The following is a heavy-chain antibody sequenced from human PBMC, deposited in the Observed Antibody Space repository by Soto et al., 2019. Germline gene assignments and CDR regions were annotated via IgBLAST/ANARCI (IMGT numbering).Heavy chain of an antibody. CDR3: AKGSHLIVVVPAAIIFDY. CDR1: GFTFSSYA. CDR2: ISGSGGST. V-gene: IGHV3-23*01. J-gene: IGHJ4*02. Sequence: PGGSLRLSCAASGFTFSSYAMSWVRQAPGKGLEWVSAISGSGGSTYYADSVKGRFTISRDNSKNTLYLQMNSLRAEDTAVYYFAKGSHLIVVVPAAIIFDYGGQGTLFTVSS. D-gene: IGHD2-2*01.